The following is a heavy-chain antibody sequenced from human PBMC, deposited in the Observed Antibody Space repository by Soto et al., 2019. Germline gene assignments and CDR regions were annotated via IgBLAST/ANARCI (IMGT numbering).Heavy chain of an antibody. V-gene: IGHV3-21*01. Sequence: ESGGGLVKPGGSLRLSCAASGFTFSSYSMNWVRQAPGKGLEWVSSISSSSSYIYYADSVKGRFTISRDNAKNSLYLQMNSLRAEDTAVYYCARDPDIVVVPAAINAFDIWGQGTMVTVSS. CDR2: ISSSSSYI. D-gene: IGHD2-2*02. CDR3: ARDPDIVVVPAAINAFDI. CDR1: GFTFSSYS. J-gene: IGHJ3*02.